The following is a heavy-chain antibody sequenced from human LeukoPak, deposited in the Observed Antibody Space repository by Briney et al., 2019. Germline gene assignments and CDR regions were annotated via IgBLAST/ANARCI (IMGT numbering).Heavy chain of an antibody. D-gene: IGHD1-26*01. V-gene: IGHV3-15*01. CDR1: GFTFSNAW. CDR3: AKGSGWEMSYYYYYMDV. Sequence: GGSLRLSCAASGFTFSNAWMSWVRQAPGKGLEWVGLIKTKTDGGTTDYAAPVKGRFTISRDDSKNTLYLQMNSLRAEDTAVYYCAKGSGWEMSYYYYYMDVWGKGTTVTISS. J-gene: IGHJ6*03. CDR2: IKTKTDGGTT.